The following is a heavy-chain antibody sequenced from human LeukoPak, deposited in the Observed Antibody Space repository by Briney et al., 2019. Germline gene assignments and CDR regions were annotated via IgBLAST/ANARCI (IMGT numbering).Heavy chain of an antibody. J-gene: IGHJ4*02. CDR1: GFAFSSYW. D-gene: IGHD3-10*01. CDR2: IKQDGSEK. Sequence: GGTLTLSCAASGFAFSSYWMSWVRQAPGKGLEWVANIKQDGSEKYYVDSVKGRFTISRDNAKNSLYLQMNSLRAEDTAVYYCARYYYGSGEPHFFDYWGQGTLVTVSS. V-gene: IGHV3-7*01. CDR3: ARYYYGSGEPHFFDY.